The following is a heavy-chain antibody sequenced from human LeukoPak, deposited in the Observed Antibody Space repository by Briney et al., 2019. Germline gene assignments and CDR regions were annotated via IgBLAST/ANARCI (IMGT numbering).Heavy chain of an antibody. V-gene: IGHV5-51*01. J-gene: IGHJ4*02. CDR2: IYPGDSDT. CDR1: GYSFTSYW. Sequence: GESLKISCKGSGYSFTSYWIGWVRQMPGKGLEWMGIIYPGDSDTRYSPSFRGQVTISADESISTAYLQWSSLKASDTAMYYCARQPHPYIGLADYWGQGTLVTVSS. CDR3: ARQPHPYIGLADY. D-gene: IGHD3-3*01.